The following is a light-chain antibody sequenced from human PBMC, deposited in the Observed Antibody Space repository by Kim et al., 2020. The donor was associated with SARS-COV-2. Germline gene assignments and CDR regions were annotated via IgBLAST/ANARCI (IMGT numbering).Light chain of an antibody. CDR2: QDS. CDR1: KLGDKY. V-gene: IGLV3-1*01. Sequence: SYELTQPPSVSVSPGQTASITCSGDKLGDKYACWYQQKPGQSPVLVIYQDSKRPSGIPERFSGSNSGNTATLTISGTQAMDAADYYCQAWDSSSYV. CDR3: QAWDSSSYV. J-gene: IGLJ1*01.